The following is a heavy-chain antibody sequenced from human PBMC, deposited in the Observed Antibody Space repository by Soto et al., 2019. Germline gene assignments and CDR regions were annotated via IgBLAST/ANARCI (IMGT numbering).Heavy chain of an antibody. CDR2: INWNSGSI. J-gene: IGHJ1*01. CDR3: VKDESINWYSGHFRH. Sequence: EVQLVESGGGVVQPGRSLRLSCAASGFTFDDYAMHWVRQVPGKGLEWVSGINWNSGSIGYGGSVKGRIAISRDNAKNSLHLQMNSLSAEDTAFYYCVKDESINWYSGHFRHWGQGTLVTVSS. CDR1: GFTFDDYA. V-gene: IGHV3-9*01. D-gene: IGHD6-13*01.